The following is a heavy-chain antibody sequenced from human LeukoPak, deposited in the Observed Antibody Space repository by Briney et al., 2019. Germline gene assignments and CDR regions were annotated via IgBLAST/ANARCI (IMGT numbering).Heavy chain of an antibody. CDR1: GYSFTGYY. Sequence: ASVKVSCKASGYSFTGYYMHWVRQAPGQGLEWMGWISAYNGNTNYAQKLQGRVTMTTDTSTSTAYMELRSLRSDDTAVYYCARSALRYFDWSILGYFDYWGQGTLVTVSS. D-gene: IGHD3-9*01. V-gene: IGHV1-18*04. CDR3: ARSALRYFDWSILGYFDY. CDR2: ISAYNGNT. J-gene: IGHJ4*02.